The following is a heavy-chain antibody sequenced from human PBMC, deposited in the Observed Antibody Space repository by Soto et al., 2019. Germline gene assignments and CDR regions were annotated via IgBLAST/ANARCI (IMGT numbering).Heavy chain of an antibody. J-gene: IGHJ4*02. CDR3: ARWGDSGRYSAYYFDY. V-gene: IGHV4-34*01. CDR1: GGSFSGYY. Sequence: QVQLQQWGAGLLKPSETLSLTCAVYGGSFSGYYWSWIRQPPGKGLEWIGEINHSGSTNYNPSLKSRVTISVDTSKNQFSLKLSSVTAADTAVYYCARWGDSGRYSAYYFDYWGQGTLVTVSS. CDR2: INHSGST. D-gene: IGHD6-19*01.